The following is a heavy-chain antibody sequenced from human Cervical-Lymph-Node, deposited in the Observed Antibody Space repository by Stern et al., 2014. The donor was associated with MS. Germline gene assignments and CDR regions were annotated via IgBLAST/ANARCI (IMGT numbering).Heavy chain of an antibody. CDR2: IYYSGRT. CDR3: AREATVPRGNWFDP. Sequence: QVQLQESGPGLVKPSQTLPLTCTVSGGSISSGDSYWSWIRQPPGKGLEWIGYIYYSGRTYYNPSLKSRVTISVDTSKNQFSLKLSSVTAADTAVYYCAREATVPRGNWFDPWGQGTLVTVSS. V-gene: IGHV4-30-4*01. D-gene: IGHD4-17*01. J-gene: IGHJ5*02. CDR1: GGSISSGDSY.